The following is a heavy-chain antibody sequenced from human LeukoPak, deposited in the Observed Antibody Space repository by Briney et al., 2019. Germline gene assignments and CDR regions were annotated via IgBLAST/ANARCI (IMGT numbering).Heavy chain of an antibody. V-gene: IGHV1-69*04. J-gene: IGHJ6*02. CDR1: GGTFSSYA. D-gene: IGHD2-15*01. Sequence: SVKVSCKASGGTFSSYAISWVRQAPGQGLERMGRIIPILGIANYAQKFQGRVTITADKSTSTACMELSSLRSEDTAVYYCARDPVVDYYYYYGMDVWGQGTTVTVSS. CDR3: ARDPVVDYYYYYGMDV. CDR2: IIPILGIA.